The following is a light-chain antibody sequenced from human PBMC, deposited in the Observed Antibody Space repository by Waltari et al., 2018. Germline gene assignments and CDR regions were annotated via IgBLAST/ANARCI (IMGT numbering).Light chain of an antibody. Sequence: DIVMTQSPDSLPVSLGERATINCKSSQSLLYSSNNKNYLAWYQQKPGQPPKLLVYWASTRESGVPDRFSGGGSGTDFTLTISSLQAEDVAVYYCQQYYTTLYTFGQGTKLEIK. CDR1: QSLLYSSNNKNY. CDR2: WAS. V-gene: IGKV4-1*01. J-gene: IGKJ2*01. CDR3: QQYYTTLYT.